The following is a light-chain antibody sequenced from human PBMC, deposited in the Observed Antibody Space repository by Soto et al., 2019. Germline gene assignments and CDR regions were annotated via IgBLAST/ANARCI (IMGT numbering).Light chain of an antibody. CDR1: QSLNTN. Sequence: ETVITHSPSTLSVSPGEGATLSCRASQSLNTNLAWYQQKLGQAPRVLIYGASSRATGIPDRFSGSGSGTDFTLTISRLEPEDFAVYYCHQYDSWTFGQGTKVDIK. CDR3: HQYDSWT. CDR2: GAS. V-gene: IGKV3D-15*01. J-gene: IGKJ1*01.